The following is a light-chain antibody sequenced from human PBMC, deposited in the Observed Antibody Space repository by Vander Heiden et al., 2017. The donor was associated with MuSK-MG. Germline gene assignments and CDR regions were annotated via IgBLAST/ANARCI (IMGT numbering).Light chain of an antibody. V-gene: IGKV3-15*01. CDR2: GAS. CDR1: QSVSSN. J-gene: IGKJ1*01. CDR3: RQDTNCLWT. Sequence: EIVMTQSPATLSVSPGERATLSCRASQSVSSNLAWYQQKPGQAPRLLIYGASTRATGIPARFSGSGSGTEFTLTIRSLQSEDFAVYYCRQDTNCLWTFGQGTKVELK.